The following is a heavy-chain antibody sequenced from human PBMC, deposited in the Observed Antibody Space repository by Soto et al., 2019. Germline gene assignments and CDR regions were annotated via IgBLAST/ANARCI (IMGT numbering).Heavy chain of an antibody. CDR1: GFTFSSYG. CDR2: ISYDGSNK. D-gene: IGHD6-13*01. V-gene: IGHV3-30*18. Sequence: GGSLRLTCAASGFTFSSYGMHWVRQAPGKGLEWVAVISYDGSNKYYADSVKGRFTISRDNSKNTLYLQMNSLRAEDTAVYYCAKDVSSSWYGIDYWGQGTLVTVSS. J-gene: IGHJ4*02. CDR3: AKDVSSSWYGIDY.